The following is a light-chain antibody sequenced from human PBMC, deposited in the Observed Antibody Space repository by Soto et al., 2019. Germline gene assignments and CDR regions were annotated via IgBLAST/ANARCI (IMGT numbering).Light chain of an antibody. V-gene: IGKV1-5*03. CDR2: KAS. CDR1: QSISSW. J-gene: IGKJ4*01. CDR3: QQYKSYPS. Sequence: DIQMTQSPSTLSASVGDRVTITCRASQSISSWLAWYQQKPGKAPKLLIYKASSLESGVPSRFSGSGAGTEFTLTISSLQPEYFATYYCQQYKSYPSFGGGTKVEIK.